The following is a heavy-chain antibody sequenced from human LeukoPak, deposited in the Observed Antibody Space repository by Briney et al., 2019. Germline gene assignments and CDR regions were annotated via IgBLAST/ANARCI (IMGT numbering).Heavy chain of an antibody. D-gene: IGHD6-13*01. CDR1: GFTLSSYW. V-gene: IGHV3-74*01. J-gene: IGHJ4*02. CDR2: INSDGRST. Sequence: TGGSLRLSCAASGFTLSSYWMHWVRQAPGKGLVWVSGINSDGRSTSYADSVKGRFTISRDNAKNTLYLQMNSLRAEDTAVYYCARDIAPAYWGQGTLVTVSS. CDR3: ARDIAPAY.